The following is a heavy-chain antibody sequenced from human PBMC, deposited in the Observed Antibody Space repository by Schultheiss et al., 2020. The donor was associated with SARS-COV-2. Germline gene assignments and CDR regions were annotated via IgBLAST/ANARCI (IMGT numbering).Heavy chain of an antibody. D-gene: IGHD2-2*01. CDR3: TTDIVVVPAAINGMDV. Sequence: GGSLRLSCAASGFTFSNAWMNWVRQAPGKGLEWVGRIKSKTDGGTTDYAAPVKGRFTISRDDSKNTLYLQMNSLKTEDTAVYYCTTDIVVVPAAINGMDVWGQGTTVTVSS. CDR2: IKSKTDGGTT. J-gene: IGHJ6*02. CDR1: GFTFSNAW. V-gene: IGHV3-15*07.